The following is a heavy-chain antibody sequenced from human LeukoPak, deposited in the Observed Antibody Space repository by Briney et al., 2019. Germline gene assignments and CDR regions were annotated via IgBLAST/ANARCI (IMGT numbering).Heavy chain of an antibody. CDR1: GYTFTSYA. CDR2: INAGNGNT. D-gene: IGHD6-13*01. Sequence: ASVKVSCKASGYTFTSYAMHWVRQAPGQRLEWMGWINAGNGNTKYSQKFQGRVTITRNTSISTAYMELSSLRSEDTAVYYCARDSNGQQLVPNFDYWGQGTLVTVSS. V-gene: IGHV1-3*01. J-gene: IGHJ4*02. CDR3: ARDSNGQQLVPNFDY.